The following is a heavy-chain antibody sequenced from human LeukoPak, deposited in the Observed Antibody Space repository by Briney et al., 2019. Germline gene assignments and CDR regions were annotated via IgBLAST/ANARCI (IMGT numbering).Heavy chain of an antibody. D-gene: IGHD3-16*01. J-gene: IGHJ6*03. Sequence: GGSLRLSCTTSGFNFRAYWMGWVRQAPGKGLEWVGRIKSKTDGGTTDYAAPVKGRFTISRDDSKNTLYLQMNSLKTEDTAVYYCTTLRMVGYYYYYYMDVWGKGTTVTVSS. CDR1: GFNFRAYW. V-gene: IGHV3-15*01. CDR2: IKSKTDGGTT. CDR3: TTLRMVGYYYYYYMDV.